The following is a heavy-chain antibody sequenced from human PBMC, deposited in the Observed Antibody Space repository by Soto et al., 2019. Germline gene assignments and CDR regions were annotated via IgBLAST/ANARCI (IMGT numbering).Heavy chain of an antibody. Sequence: ESLKISCKGSGYSFTSYWISWVRQMPGKGLEWMGRIDPSDSYTNYSPSFQGHVTISADKSISTASLQWSSLKASDTAMYYCARIPSTGPYYFDYWGQGTLVTVSS. CDR2: IDPSDSYT. D-gene: IGHD1-1*01. CDR1: GYSFTSYW. J-gene: IGHJ4*02. CDR3: ARIPSTGPYYFDY. V-gene: IGHV5-10-1*01.